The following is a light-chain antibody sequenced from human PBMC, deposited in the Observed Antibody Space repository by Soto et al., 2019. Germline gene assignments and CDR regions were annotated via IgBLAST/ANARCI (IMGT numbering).Light chain of an antibody. CDR3: QQYNSYST. V-gene: IGKV1-5*01. J-gene: IGKJ2*01. CDR2: DAS. CDR1: QSISSW. Sequence: DIQMTQSPSTLSASVGDRVTITCRASQSISSWLAWYQQKPGKAPKLLIYDASSLESGVPPRFSCSGSGTEFTLTISSLQPDDFATYYCQQYNSYSTFGQGTKLEIK.